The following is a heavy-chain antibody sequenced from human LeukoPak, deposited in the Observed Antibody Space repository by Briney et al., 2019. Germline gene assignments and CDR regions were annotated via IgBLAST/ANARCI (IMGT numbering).Heavy chain of an antibody. D-gene: IGHD3-22*01. CDR1: GFTFSSYA. CDR3: ARDSLSNYDYYYDSSGYYHPVDY. V-gene: IGHV3-30-3*01. CDR2: ISYDGSNK. J-gene: IGHJ4*02. Sequence: GGSLRLSCAASGFTFSSYAMHWVRQAPGKGLEWVAVISYDGSNKYYADSVKGRFTISRDNSKNTLYLQMNSLRAEDTAVYYCARDSLSNYDYYYDSSGYYHPVDYWGQGTLVTVSS.